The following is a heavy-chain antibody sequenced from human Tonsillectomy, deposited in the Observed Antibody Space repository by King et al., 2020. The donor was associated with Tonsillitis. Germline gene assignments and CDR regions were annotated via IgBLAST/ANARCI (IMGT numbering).Heavy chain of an antibody. CDR1: GFTFDDYA. D-gene: IGHD3-22*01. V-gene: IGHV3-9*01. Sequence: VQLVESGGGLVQPGRSLRLSCAASGFTFDDYAMHWVRQAPGKGLEWVSGISWNSGSIGYADSVKGRFTISRENAKNSLYLQMNSLRAEDTALYYCAKGGSGAYDSSGYALYYFDYWGQGTLVTVSS. CDR2: ISWNSGSI. CDR3: AKGGSGAYDSSGYALYYFDY. J-gene: IGHJ4*02.